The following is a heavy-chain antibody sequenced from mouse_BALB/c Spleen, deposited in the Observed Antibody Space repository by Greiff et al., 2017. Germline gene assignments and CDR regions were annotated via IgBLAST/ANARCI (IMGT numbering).Heavy chain of an antibody. V-gene: IGHV14-3*02. Sequence: VQLQQSGAELVKPGASVKLSCTASGFNIKDTYMHWVKQRPDQGLEWIGRIDPANGNTKYDPKFQGKATITADTSSNTAYLQLSSLTSEDTAVYYCARWNYDYDEAMDYWGQGTSVTVSS. CDR1: GFNIKDTY. CDR3: ARWNYDYDEAMDY. J-gene: IGHJ4*01. CDR2: IDPANGNT. D-gene: IGHD2-4*01.